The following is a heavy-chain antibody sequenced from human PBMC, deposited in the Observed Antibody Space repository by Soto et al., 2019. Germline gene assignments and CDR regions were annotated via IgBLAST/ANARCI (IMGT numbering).Heavy chain of an antibody. CDR2: ISATGGST. V-gene: IGHV3-23*01. J-gene: IGHJ5*02. D-gene: IGHD2-2*01. Sequence: EVQLLESGGGLVQPGGSLRLSCAASGFTFTSYVMSWVRQAPGKGLEWVSGISATGGSTYYADSVKGRFTISRDNSRNTLYLQMNSLRAEDTALYYCEKGGYCTSISCPRWFDPWGQGTLVTVSS. CDR3: EKGGYCTSISCPRWFDP. CDR1: GFTFTSYV.